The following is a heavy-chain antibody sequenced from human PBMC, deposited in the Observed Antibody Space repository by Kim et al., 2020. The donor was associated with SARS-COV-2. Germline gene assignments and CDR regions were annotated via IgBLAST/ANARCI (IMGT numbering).Heavy chain of an antibody. V-gene: IGHV4-31*03. Sequence: SETLSLTCTVSGGSISSCGYYWSWIRQHPGKGLEWIGYIYYSGSTYYNPSLKSRVTISVDTSKNQFSLKLSSVTAADTAVYYCARGPEPKTGDLHYYYYYGMDVWGQGTTVTVSS. J-gene: IGHJ6*02. CDR1: GGSISSCGYY. D-gene: IGHD7-27*01. CDR2: IYYSGST. CDR3: ARGPEPKTGDLHYYYYYGMDV.